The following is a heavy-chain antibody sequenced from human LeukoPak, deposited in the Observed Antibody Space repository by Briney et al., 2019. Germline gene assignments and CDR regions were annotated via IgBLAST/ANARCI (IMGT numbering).Heavy chain of an antibody. V-gene: IGHV1-2*02. CDR1: GYTFTGYY. J-gene: IGHJ4*02. CDR2: INPNSGGT. CDR3: ARATNRGFHDSY. D-gene: IGHD3-22*01. Sequence: ASGKVSCNASGYTFTGYYMHWVRQAPGQGLEWMGWINPNSGGTNYAQKFQGRVTMTRDTSISTAYMELSRLRSDDTAVYYCARATNRGFHDSYWGQGTLVTVSS.